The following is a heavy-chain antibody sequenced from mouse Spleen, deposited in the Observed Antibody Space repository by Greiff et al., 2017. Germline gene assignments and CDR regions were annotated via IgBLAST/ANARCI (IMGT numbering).Heavy chain of an antibody. CDR1: GFTFSSYA. D-gene: IGHD1-1*01. V-gene: IGHV5-9-3*01. CDR3: ARQDGSSSFYWYFDV. Sequence: EVKLVESGGGLVKPGGSLKLSCAASGFTFSSYAMSWVRQTPEKRLEWVATISSGGSYTYYPDSVKGRFTISRDNAKNTLYLQMSSLRSEDTAMYYCARQDGSSSFYWYFDVWGAGTTVTVSS. J-gene: IGHJ1*01. CDR2: ISSGGSYT.